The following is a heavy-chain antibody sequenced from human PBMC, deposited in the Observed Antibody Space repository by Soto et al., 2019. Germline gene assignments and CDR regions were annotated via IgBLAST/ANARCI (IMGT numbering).Heavy chain of an antibody. CDR2: IWFDGSNK. CDR1: GFTFSSYA. CDR3: ARGQLPAATTYFDF. D-gene: IGHD2-15*01. J-gene: IGHJ4*02. Sequence: QVHLVESGGGVVQPGGSLRLSCAASGFTFSSYAIHWVRQAPGQGREWVAIIWFDGSNKYYADSVKGRFSISRDNSKNALFLQMDSLRAEDTDVYYCARGQLPAATTYFDFWGQGTMVIVSS. V-gene: IGHV3-33*01.